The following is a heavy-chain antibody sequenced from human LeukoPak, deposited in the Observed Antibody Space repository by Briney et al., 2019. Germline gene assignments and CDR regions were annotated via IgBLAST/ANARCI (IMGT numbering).Heavy chain of an antibody. D-gene: IGHD6-19*01. V-gene: IGHV3-30*02. Sequence: PGGSLRLSCAASGFTFSSYGVHWVRQAPGKGLEWVAFIRYDGSNKYYADSVKGRFTISRDNFKNTLFLHMNSLRAEDTAVYYCAKDIMKWLVPNRGRPYYFDYWGRGTLVTVSS. J-gene: IGHJ4*02. CDR3: AKDIMKWLVPNRGRPYYFDY. CDR1: GFTFSSYG. CDR2: IRYDGSNK.